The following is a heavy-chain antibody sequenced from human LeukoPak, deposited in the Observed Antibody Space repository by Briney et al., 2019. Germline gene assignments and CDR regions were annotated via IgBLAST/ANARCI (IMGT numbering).Heavy chain of an antibody. CDR3: ARVRGVGKYYFDY. V-gene: IGHV1-2*04. J-gene: IGHJ4*02. CDR2: INPNSGGT. CDR1: GYTFTGYY. D-gene: IGHD2-15*01. Sequence: ASVKVSCKASGYTFTGYYMHWVRQAPGQGLEWMGWINPNSGGTNYAQKFQGWVTMTRDTSISTAYMELSRLRSDDTAVYYCARVRGVGKYYFDYWAREPWSPSPQ.